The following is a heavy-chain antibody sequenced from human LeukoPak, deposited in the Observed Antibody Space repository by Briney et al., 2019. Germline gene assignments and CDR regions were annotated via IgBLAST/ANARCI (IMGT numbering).Heavy chain of an antibody. CDR3: ARDPALVVTATDAFDI. Sequence: GGSLRLSCAASGFTFGSYAMHWVRQAPGKGLEWVAVISYDGSNKYYADSVKGRFTISRDNSKNTLYPQMNSLRAEDTAVYYCARDPALVVTATDAFDIWGQGTMVTVSS. CDR2: ISYDGSNK. J-gene: IGHJ3*02. D-gene: IGHD2-21*02. CDR1: GFTFGSYA. V-gene: IGHV3-30-3*01.